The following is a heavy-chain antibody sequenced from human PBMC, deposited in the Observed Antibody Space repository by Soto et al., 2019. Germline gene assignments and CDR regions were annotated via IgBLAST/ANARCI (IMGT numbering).Heavy chain of an antibody. J-gene: IGHJ5*02. CDR1: GFIFSDHA. CDR3: ARDAMSMVRGNNYGFDP. D-gene: IGHD3-10*01. V-gene: IGHV3-23*01. Sequence: VQLLESGGGLVQPGGSLRLSCEASGFIFSDHAMSWVRQAPGKGLEWVSAISGNGIATYYADSVKGRFTISRDNSKNTLYLQMNRLRADATAVYSCARDAMSMVRGNNYGFDPWGQGTLVTVSA. CDR2: ISGNGIAT.